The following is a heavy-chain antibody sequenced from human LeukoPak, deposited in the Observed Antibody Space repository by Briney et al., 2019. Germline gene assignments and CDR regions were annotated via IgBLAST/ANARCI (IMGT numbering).Heavy chain of an antibody. CDR1: GYMFTGYY. J-gene: IGHJ4*02. Sequence: ASVKVSCKASGYMFTGYYMHWVRQAPGQGLEWMGWINPNSGGTNYAQKFQGRVTMTRDTSISTAYMELSSLRSDDAAVYYCARGYCSGDCFTLFDYWGQGTLVTVSS. CDR2: INPNSGGT. D-gene: IGHD2-21*02. V-gene: IGHV1-2*02. CDR3: ARGYCSGDCFTLFDY.